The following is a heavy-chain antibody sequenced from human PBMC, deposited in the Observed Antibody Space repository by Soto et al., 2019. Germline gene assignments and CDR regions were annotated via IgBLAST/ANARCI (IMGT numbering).Heavy chain of an antibody. CDR2: IIPIFGTA. CDR3: ATAPRAMAAAGLDFGY. V-gene: IGHV1-69*12. CDR1: GGTFSSYA. Sequence: QVQLVQSGAEVKKPGSSVKVSCKASGGTFSSYAISWVRQAPGQGLEWMGGIIPIFGTANYAQKFQGRVTITADESTSTAYMGLSSLRSEDTAVYYCATAPRAMAAAGLDFGYWGQGTLVTVSS. D-gene: IGHD6-13*01. J-gene: IGHJ4*02.